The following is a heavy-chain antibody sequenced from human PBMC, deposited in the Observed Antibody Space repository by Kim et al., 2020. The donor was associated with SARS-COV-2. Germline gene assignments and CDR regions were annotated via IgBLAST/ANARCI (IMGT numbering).Heavy chain of an antibody. V-gene: IGHV1-2*02. CDR2: INPNSGGK. CDR1: GYTFTGYY. J-gene: IGHJ4*02. D-gene: IGHD3-3*01. CDR3: ARAVDFWSGYYSH. Sequence: ASVKVSCKASGYTFTGYYMHWVRQAPGQGLEWMGWINPNSGGKNYAQKFQGRVTKTRDTSISTAYMELSRLRSDDTAVYYCARAVDFWSGYYSHWGQGTLVTLSS.